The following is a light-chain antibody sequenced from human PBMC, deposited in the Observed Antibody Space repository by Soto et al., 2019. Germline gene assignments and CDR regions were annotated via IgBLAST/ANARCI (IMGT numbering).Light chain of an antibody. CDR3: QQSDSYPLT. CDR1: QSISSW. CDR2: KAS. V-gene: IGKV1-5*03. J-gene: IGKJ4*01. Sequence: DIQMTQSPSTLSASVGDRVTITCRASQSISSWLAWYQQKPGKAPNLLIYKASSLESGVPSRFSGSGSGTEFTLTVSSLQPDDFATYYCQQSDSYPLTFGGGTKV.